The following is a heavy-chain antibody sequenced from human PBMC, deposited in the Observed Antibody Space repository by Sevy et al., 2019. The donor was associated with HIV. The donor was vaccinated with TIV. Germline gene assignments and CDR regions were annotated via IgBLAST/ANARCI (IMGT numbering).Heavy chain of an antibody. CDR3: GKSRISSSYDAFDI. V-gene: IGHV4-38-2*01. Sequence: SESLSLTCAVSGYSMSSNYYWGWIRQPPGKGLEWIGTISHSGSTYYNPSLKSRVTISLDTSKSQFSLKLSSVTAADTAVYYCGKSRISSSYDAFDIWGQGTMVVVSS. J-gene: IGHJ3*02. D-gene: IGHD3-22*01. CDR2: ISHSGST. CDR1: GYSMSSNYY.